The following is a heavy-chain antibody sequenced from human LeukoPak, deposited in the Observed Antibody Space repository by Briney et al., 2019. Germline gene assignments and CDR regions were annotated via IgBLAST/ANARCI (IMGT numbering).Heavy chain of an antibody. CDR3: ARGPLGDIVVVPAARWWFDP. J-gene: IGHJ5*02. V-gene: IGHV1-18*01. D-gene: IGHD2-2*01. CDR1: GYTFTSYG. CDR2: ISAYNGNT. Sequence: ASVKVSCKASGYTFTSYGISWVRQAPGQGLEWMGWISAYNGNTNYAQKLQGRVTMTTDTSTSTAYMELRSLRSDDTAVYYCARGPLGDIVVVPAARWWFDPWGQGTLVTVSS.